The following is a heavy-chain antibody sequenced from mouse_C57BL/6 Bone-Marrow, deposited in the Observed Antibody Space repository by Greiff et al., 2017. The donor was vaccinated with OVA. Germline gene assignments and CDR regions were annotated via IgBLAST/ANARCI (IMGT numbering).Heavy chain of an antibody. V-gene: IGHV1-39*01. CDR2: INPNYGTT. J-gene: IGHJ1*03. D-gene: IGHD1-1*01. CDR3: ARAYYYGSSFDWYFDV. Sequence: VQLQQSGPELVKPGASVKISCKASGYSFTDYNMNWVKQSNGKSLEWIGVINPNYGTTSYNQKFKGKATLTVDQSSSTAYMPLNSLTSEDSAVYYCARAYYYGSSFDWYFDVWGTGTTVTVSS. CDR1: GYSFTDYN.